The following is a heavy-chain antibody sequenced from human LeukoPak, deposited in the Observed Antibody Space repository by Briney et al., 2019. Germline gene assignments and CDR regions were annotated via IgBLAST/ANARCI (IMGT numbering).Heavy chain of an antibody. CDR1: GFTFSSYL. J-gene: IGHJ4*02. Sequence: GGSLRLSCAASGFTFSSYLMHWVRQAPGKGLVWVSRINTDGSSANYADSVKGRFTISRDNAKNTLYLQMNSLRAEDTAVYYCARENYGGTFDYWGQGTLVTVSS. V-gene: IGHV3-74*01. CDR2: INTDGSSA. D-gene: IGHD4-23*01. CDR3: ARENYGGTFDY.